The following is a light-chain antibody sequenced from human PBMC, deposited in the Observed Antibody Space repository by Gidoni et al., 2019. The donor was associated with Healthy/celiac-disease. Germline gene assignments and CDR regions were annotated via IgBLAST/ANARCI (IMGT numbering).Light chain of an antibody. V-gene: IGLV2-14*01. CDR3: SSYTSSSTPYV. CDR1: SSDVCGYNY. Sequence: QSALTQPASVSVSPGQSITISCTGTSSDVCGYNYVSWYQQHPGKAPKLMIYEVSNRPSGVSNRFSGSKSGNTASLTISGLQAEDEADYYCSSYTSSSTPYVFGTGTKVTVL. CDR2: EVS. J-gene: IGLJ1*01.